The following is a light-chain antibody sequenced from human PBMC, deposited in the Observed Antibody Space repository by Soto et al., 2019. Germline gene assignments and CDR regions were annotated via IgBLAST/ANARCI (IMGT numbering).Light chain of an antibody. CDR3: QQANSFPIT. Sequence: DIQLTQSPSSVSASVGDTVTITCRASQGLKFLAWYQQKPGKAPRLLIYEATNLQSGVPPRFSGSGSGTDFTLTISSLQPEELATDVGQQANSFPITGGQGTRLEIK. CDR1: QGLKF. CDR2: EAT. V-gene: IGKV1-12*01. J-gene: IGKJ5*01.